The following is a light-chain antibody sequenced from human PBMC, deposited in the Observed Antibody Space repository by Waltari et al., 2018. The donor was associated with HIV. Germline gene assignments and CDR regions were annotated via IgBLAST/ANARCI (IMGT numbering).Light chain of an antibody. V-gene: IGKV1-5*03. CDR3: QQYNTFSAT. CDR1: ASVSSW. CDR2: KAS. J-gene: IGKJ1*01. Sequence: DIQMTQSPSTLSASVGDRVTITCRASASVSSWLAWYPQKQGKAPKLLIYKASSLESGVPSRFGGSGSGTEFTLTISSLQPDDFATYYCQQYNTFSATFGQGTKVEIK.